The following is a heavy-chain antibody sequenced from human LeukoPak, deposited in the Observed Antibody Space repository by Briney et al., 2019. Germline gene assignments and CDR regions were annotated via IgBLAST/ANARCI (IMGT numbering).Heavy chain of an antibody. Sequence: PSETLSLTCTVSGSSISSSSYYWGWIRQPPGKGLEWIGSIYYSGSTYYNPSLKSRVTISVDTSKNQFSLKLSSVTAADTAVYYCARRPVYSSGYFDYWGQGTLVTVSS. CDR2: IYYSGST. D-gene: IGHD6-19*01. CDR3: ARRPVYSSGYFDY. J-gene: IGHJ4*02. CDR1: GSSISSSSYY. V-gene: IGHV4-39*01.